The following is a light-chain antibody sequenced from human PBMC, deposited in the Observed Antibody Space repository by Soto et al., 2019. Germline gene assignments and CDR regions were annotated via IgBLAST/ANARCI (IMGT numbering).Light chain of an antibody. CDR1: QGISSY. CDR3: QQYYSYPRT. CDR2: AAS. V-gene: IGKV1-8*01. Sequence: IQMTQSPSSLSASTGDRVTITCRASQGISSYLAWYQQKPGKAPKLLIYAASTLQSGVPSRFSGSGSGTDFTLTISCLQSEDFATYYCQQYYSYPRTFGQGTKV. J-gene: IGKJ1*01.